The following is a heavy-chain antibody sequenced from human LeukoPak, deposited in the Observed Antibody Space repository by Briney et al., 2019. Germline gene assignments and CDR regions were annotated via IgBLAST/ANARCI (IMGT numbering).Heavy chain of an antibody. CDR1: GFTFEDYA. Sequence: PGESLRLSCAVTGFTFEDYAMSWVRQPPGQGLEWLSYITHSGTSTSYADSVRGRFTISRDNAQNSLYLQMDSLRGDDTALYYCVRVTSPFFDSGAKDAFDLWGQGTMVTVS. J-gene: IGHJ3*01. CDR3: VRVTSPFFDSGAKDAFDL. D-gene: IGHD3-22*01. V-gene: IGHV3-20*04. CDR2: ITHSGTST.